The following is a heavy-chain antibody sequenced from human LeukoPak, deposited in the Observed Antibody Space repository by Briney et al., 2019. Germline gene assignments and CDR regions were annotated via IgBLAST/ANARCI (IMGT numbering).Heavy chain of an antibody. Sequence: ASAKVSCKASGYTFTGYYMHWVRQAPGQGLEWMGWINPNSGGTNYAQKFQGRVTMTRDTSISTAYMELSRLRSDDTAVYYCARGKGIGYYYGMDVWGQGTTVTVSS. CDR2: INPNSGGT. V-gene: IGHV1-2*02. CDR1: GYTFTGYY. J-gene: IGHJ6*02. D-gene: IGHD2-21*01. CDR3: ARGKGIGYYYGMDV.